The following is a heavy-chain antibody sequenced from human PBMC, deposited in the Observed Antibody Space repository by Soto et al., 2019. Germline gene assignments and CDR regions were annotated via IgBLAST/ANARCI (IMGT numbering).Heavy chain of an antibody. Sequence: GGSLRLSCAASGFTFSDYYMSWIRQAPGKGLEWVSYISSSGSTIYYADSLKGRFTISRDNAKNSLYLQMNSLRAEDTAVYYCARNAPGDYPNYYYYYYMDVWGKGTTVTVSS. J-gene: IGHJ6*03. V-gene: IGHV3-11*01. D-gene: IGHD4-17*01. CDR2: ISSSGSTI. CDR3: ARNAPGDYPNYYYYYYMDV. CDR1: GFTFSDYY.